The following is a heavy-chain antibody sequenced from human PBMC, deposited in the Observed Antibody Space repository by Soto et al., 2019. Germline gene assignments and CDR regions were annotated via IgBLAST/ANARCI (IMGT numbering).Heavy chain of an antibody. J-gene: IGHJ2*01. CDR1: GGSFSGYY. CDR3: ARGLEIATCAGWYFDL. CDR2: INHSGST. Sequence: SETLSLTCAVYGGSFSGYYWSWIRQPPGKGLEWIGEINHSGSTNYNPSLKSRVTISVDTSKNQFSLKLSSVTAADTAVYYCARGLEIATCAGWYFDLWGRGTLVTVSS. V-gene: IGHV4-34*01. D-gene: IGHD2-21*01.